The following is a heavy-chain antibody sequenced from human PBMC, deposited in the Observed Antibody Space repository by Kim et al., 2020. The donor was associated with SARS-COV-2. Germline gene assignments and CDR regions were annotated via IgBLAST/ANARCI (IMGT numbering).Heavy chain of an antibody. CDR2: ISAGGSNT. V-gene: IGHV3-23*01. Sequence: GGSLRLSCAASGFTFNNYAMTWVRQAPGKGLEWVSAISAGGSNTFYADSVKGRFTISRDNSKNTLYLQMNSLRADDTAVYYCAKDARYSYDYDYYGMDVWGQGTTVTVSS. CDR1: GFTFNNYA. D-gene: IGHD5-18*01. CDR3: AKDARYSYDYDYYGMDV. J-gene: IGHJ6*02.